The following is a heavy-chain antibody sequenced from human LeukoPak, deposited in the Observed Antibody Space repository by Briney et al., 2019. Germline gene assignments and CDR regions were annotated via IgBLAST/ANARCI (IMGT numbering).Heavy chain of an antibody. CDR2: IYYSGST. D-gene: IGHD1-1*01. CDR1: GGSISSYY. V-gene: IGHV4-59*01. J-gene: IGHJ6*03. Sequence: SETLSLTCTVSGGSISSYYWSWIRQPPGKGLEWIGYIYYSGSTNYNPSLKSRVTISVDTSKNQFSLKLSSVTAADTAVYYCARAQLESRGYYYYYYYMDVWGKGTTVTVSS. CDR3: ARAQLESRGYYYYYYYMDV.